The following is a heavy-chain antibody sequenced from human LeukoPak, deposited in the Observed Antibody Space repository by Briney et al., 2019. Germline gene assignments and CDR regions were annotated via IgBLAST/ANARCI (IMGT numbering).Heavy chain of an antibody. J-gene: IGHJ4*02. Sequence: ASVKVSCKASGGTFSNYAISWVRQAPGQGLEWMGWISAYNGNTNYAQKLQGRVTMTTDTYTSTAYMELRSLRSDDTAVYYCARGKHYYGSGSYYNIPHEFDYWGQGTLVTVSS. CDR1: GGTFSNYA. V-gene: IGHV1-18*01. CDR3: ARGKHYYGSGSYYNIPHEFDY. D-gene: IGHD3-10*01. CDR2: ISAYNGNT.